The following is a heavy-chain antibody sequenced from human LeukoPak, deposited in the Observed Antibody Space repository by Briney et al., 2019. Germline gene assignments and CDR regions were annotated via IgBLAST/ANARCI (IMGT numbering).Heavy chain of an antibody. Sequence: PGGSLRLSCAASGFTFSSSAMNWVRQAPGKGLEWVSSINIVGSHIYYAGSVRGRFTISRDNAKNSLYLQMSSLRAEDTAVYYCTRDPTQYLRYGYFDYWGQGTLVTVSS. CDR2: INIVGSHI. V-gene: IGHV3-21*01. D-gene: IGHD4-11*01. CDR1: GFTFSSSA. J-gene: IGHJ4*02. CDR3: TRDPTQYLRYGYFDY.